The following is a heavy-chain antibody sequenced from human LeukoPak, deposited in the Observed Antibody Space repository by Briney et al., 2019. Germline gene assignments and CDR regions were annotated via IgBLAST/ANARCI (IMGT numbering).Heavy chain of an antibody. CDR2: IWYDGSNR. Sequence: GRSLRLSCAGSGFNFDNYGIHWVRQAPGKGLEWVAVIWYDGSNRYYADSVKGRFTISRDNSKNTLYLQMNSLRAEDTAVYYCAREEGSWGQGTLVTVSS. J-gene: IGHJ5*02. V-gene: IGHV3-33*08. CDR1: GFNFDNYG. CDR3: AREEGS.